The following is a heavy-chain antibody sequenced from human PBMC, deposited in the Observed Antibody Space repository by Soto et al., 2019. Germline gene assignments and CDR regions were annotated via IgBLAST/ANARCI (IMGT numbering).Heavy chain of an antibody. D-gene: IGHD3-16*01. CDR2: IIPIHGTT. CDR3: ARGWGLVS. Sequence: QMEQSGAEVRKPGSSVKVSCKPSGGSLTSYPMAWVRQAPGQGFEWMGGIIPIHGTTEYAQKFQGRVTITTDESTNRATLELTGLTSEDTAVYYCARGWGLVSWGQGTLVTVSS. CDR1: GGSLTSYP. V-gene: IGHV1-69*16. J-gene: IGHJ4*02.